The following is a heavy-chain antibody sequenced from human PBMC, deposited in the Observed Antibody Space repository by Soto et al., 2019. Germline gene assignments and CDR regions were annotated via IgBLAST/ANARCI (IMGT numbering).Heavy chain of an antibody. CDR1: GFTFSDYY. J-gene: IGHJ4*02. CDR3: ARDSFSGWYPFEGYYFDY. Sequence: QVQLVESGGGLVKPGGSLRLSCAASGFTFSDYYMSWIRQAPGKGLEWVSYISSSGSTIYYADSVKGRFTITRDNAKNSLYLQMNSLRAEDTAVYYCARDSFSGWYPFEGYYFDYWGQGTLVTVSS. CDR2: ISSSGSTI. D-gene: IGHD6-19*01. V-gene: IGHV3-11*01.